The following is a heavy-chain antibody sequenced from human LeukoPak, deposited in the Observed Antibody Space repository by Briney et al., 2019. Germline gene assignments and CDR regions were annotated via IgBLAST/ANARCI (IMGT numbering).Heavy chain of an antibody. CDR3: ARDHAPAGGGLDY. CDR2: IYTGGIT. Sequence: SGESLRLSFAAPGLPVGSNHRAWVSRDPGRGLGRVSVIYTGGITYYADSVQGRFTISRDSSKNTVYLQMNSLRVEDTALYYCARDHAPAGGGLDYWGQGTPVTVSP. D-gene: IGHD6-13*01. V-gene: IGHV3-53*01. J-gene: IGHJ4*02. CDR1: GLPVGSNH.